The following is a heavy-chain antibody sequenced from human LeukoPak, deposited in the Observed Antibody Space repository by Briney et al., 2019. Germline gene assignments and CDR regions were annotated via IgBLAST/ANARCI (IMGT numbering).Heavy chain of an antibody. CDR2: IYYSGST. CDR3: AREKRYSYGLIFDY. Sequence: SETLSLTCTVSGGSISNYYWSWIRQPPGKGLEWIGYIYYSGSTNYNPSLKSRVTMSVDTSKNQFSLKLSSVTAADTAVYYCAREKRYSYGLIFDYWGQGTLVTVSS. D-gene: IGHD5-18*01. V-gene: IGHV4-59*12. J-gene: IGHJ4*02. CDR1: GGSISNYY.